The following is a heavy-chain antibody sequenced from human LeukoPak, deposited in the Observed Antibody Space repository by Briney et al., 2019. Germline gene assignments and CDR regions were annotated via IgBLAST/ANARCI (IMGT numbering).Heavy chain of an antibody. CDR1: GGSFSGYY. V-gene: IGHV4-59*01. J-gene: IGHJ5*02. D-gene: IGHD6-13*01. CDR2: IYYSGST. Sequence: SETLSLTCAVYGGSFSGYYWSWIRQPPGKGLEWIGYIYYSGSTNYNPSLKSRVTISVDTSKNQFSLKLSSVTAADTAVYYCARNAIAAAATFNWFDPWGQGTLVTVSS. CDR3: ARNAIAAAATFNWFDP.